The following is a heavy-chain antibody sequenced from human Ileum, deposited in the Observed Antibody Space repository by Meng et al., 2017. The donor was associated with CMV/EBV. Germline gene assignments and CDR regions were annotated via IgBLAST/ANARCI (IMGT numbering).Heavy chain of an antibody. CDR1: GYTFTSYG. CDR3: ARVWNYDILTGYYTHYFDY. Sequence: QVQLVQSGAEVKKPGASVKVSCQAVGYTFTSYGLSWVRQAPGQGLEWMGWISTYNGNTNYAQKLQGRVTMTTDTSTSTVYMEVRSLRSDDTAVYYCARVWNYDILTGYYTHYFDYWGQGTLVTVSS. D-gene: IGHD3-9*01. CDR2: ISTYNGNT. J-gene: IGHJ4*02. V-gene: IGHV1-18*01.